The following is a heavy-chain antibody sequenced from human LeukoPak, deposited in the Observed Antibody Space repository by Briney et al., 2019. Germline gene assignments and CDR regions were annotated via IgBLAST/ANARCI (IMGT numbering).Heavy chain of an antibody. CDR2: IDGDGRIA. D-gene: IGHD1-1*01. CDR1: GFTFSSYG. CDR3: ARDSPRTGP. Sequence: GGSLRLSCAASGFTFSSYGMHWVRQAPGQGLVWVSHIDGDGRIAHYGDSVKGRFTISRDNAKNTVYLQMDSLRAEDTAVYYCARDSPRTGPWGQGILVIVSS. J-gene: IGHJ5*02. V-gene: IGHV3-74*01.